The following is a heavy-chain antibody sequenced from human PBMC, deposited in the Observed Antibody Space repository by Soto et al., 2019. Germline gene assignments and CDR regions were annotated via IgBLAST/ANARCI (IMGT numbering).Heavy chain of an antibody. CDR3: ARDQQMGRLDP. CDR2: AHYSGST. D-gene: IGHD6-13*01. J-gene: IGHJ5*02. CDR1: GGSISSHC. Sequence: PLETLSLTCTVSGGSISSHCWTWIRQPPGKALEWIGHAHYSGSTKYNPSLKSRVTISLDTSKNQFSLKLRSVTAADTAVYYCARDQQMGRLDPWGQGTLVPVSS. V-gene: IGHV4-59*11.